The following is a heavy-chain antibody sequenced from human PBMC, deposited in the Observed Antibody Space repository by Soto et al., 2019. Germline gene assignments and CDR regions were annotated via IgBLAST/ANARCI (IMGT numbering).Heavy chain of an antibody. D-gene: IGHD2-2*01. V-gene: IGHV4-59*08. CDR2: IYYSGGT. J-gene: IGHJ4*02. CDR1: GGSISSYY. CDR3: ARHTPYCSSTSCYFDY. Sequence: SETLSLTCTVSGGSISSYYWSWIRQPPGKGLEWIGDIYYSGGTNYNPSLKSRVTTSVNTSKNQFSLKLSSGTAADTAVYYCARHTPYCSSTSCYFDYWGQGTLVTVSS.